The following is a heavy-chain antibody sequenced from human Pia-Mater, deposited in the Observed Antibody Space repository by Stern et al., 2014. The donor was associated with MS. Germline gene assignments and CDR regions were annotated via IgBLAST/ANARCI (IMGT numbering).Heavy chain of an antibody. CDR1: GYSFTIYY. CDR2: IYPYDSDT. J-gene: IGHJ4*02. Sequence: EVQLVESGAEVKKPGESLKISCKLSGYSFTIYYIAWVRQMPGKGLEWMGVIYPYDSDTPYSPSFQGQVTISADKSIPTASLQWSSLRASDTAMYYCARHVQGFDYWGQGTLVTVSS. V-gene: IGHV5-51*01. CDR3: ARHVQGFDY.